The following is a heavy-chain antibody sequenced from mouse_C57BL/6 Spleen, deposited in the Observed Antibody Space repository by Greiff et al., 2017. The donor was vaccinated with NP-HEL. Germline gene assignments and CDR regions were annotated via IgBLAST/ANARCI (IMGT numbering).Heavy chain of an antibody. V-gene: IGHV1-66*01. D-gene: IGHD4-1*01. J-gene: IGHJ1*03. CDR1: GYSFTSYY. CDR2: IYPGSGNT. CDR3: ATTGTHWYFDV. Sequence: QVQLQQSGPELVKPGASVKISCKASGYSFTSYYIHWVKQRPGQGLEWIGWIYPGSGNTKYNEKFKGKATLTADTSSSTAYMQLSSLTSEDSAVYYCATTGTHWYFDVWGTGTTVTVSS.